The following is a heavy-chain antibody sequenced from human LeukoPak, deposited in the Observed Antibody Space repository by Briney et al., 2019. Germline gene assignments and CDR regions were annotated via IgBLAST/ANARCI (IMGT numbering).Heavy chain of an antibody. V-gene: IGHV3-7*01. J-gene: IGHJ4*02. CDR3: ATDRGWRTSGYYLYYFEY. Sequence: GGSLRLSCAASGFIFTNYFMSWVRQAPGKGLEWVASIKHDGSEKYYVDSVRGRFTISRDNTMNSLYLQMSSLRAEDTAVYYCATDRGWRTSGYYLYYFEYWGQGTLITYSS. D-gene: IGHD3-3*01. CDR1: GFIFTNYF. CDR2: IKHDGSEK.